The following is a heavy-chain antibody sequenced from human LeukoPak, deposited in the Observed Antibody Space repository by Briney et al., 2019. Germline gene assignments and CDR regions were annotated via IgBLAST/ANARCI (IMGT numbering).Heavy chain of an antibody. J-gene: IGHJ4*02. CDR1: GFTFSSYS. Sequence: GGSLRLSCAASGFTFSSYSMNWVRQAPGKGLEWVSYISSSSSMIYYADSVKGRFTISRDNDKNSLYLQMKSLRDEDTAIYYCARQIEVAGKETAWTFDYWGQGTLVTVSS. D-gene: IGHD6-19*01. V-gene: IGHV3-48*02. CDR2: ISSSSSMI. CDR3: ARQIEVAGKETAWTFDY.